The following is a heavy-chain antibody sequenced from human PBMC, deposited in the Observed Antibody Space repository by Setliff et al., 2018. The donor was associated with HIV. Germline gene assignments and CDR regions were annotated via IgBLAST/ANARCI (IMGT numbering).Heavy chain of an antibody. V-gene: IGHV4-61*02. D-gene: IGHD5-18*01. J-gene: IGHJ4*02. CDR3: ARDQKGYSYGYFDS. CDR1: GGSISSGSYY. Sequence: PSETLSLTCSVSGGSISSGSYYWSWIRQPAGKGLEWIGRIYTSGSTNYNPSLKSRVTMSVDTSKNQFSLRLSSVTAADTAVYYCARDQKGYSYGYFDSWGQGTLVTVSS. CDR2: IYTSGST.